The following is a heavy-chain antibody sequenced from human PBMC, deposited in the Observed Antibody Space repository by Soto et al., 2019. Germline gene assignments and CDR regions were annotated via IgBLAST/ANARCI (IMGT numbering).Heavy chain of an antibody. CDR1: GGSISSSSYY. V-gene: IGHV4-39*01. Sequence: SETLSLTCTVSGGSISSSSYYWGWIRQPPGKGLEWIGSIYYSGSTYYNPSLKSRVTISVDTSKNQFSLKLSSVTAADTAVYYCARLGENYSASVYYYYYGMDVWGQGTTVTVSS. J-gene: IGHJ6*02. CDR2: IYYSGST. CDR3: ARLGENYSASVYYYYYGMDV. D-gene: IGHD1-26*01.